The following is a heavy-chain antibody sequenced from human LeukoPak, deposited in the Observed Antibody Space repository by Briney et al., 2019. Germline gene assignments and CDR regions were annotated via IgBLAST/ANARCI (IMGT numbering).Heavy chain of an antibody. J-gene: IGHJ4*02. CDR3: AREGRYYYGSESYFDY. CDR1: GGSFSGYY. Sequence: SETLSLTCAVYGGSFSGYYWSWIRQPPGKGLEWIGEINHSGSTNYNPSLKSRVTISVDTSKNQFSLKLSSVTAADTAVYYCAREGRYYYGSESYFDYWGQGTLVTVSS. V-gene: IGHV4-34*01. CDR2: INHSGST. D-gene: IGHD3-10*01.